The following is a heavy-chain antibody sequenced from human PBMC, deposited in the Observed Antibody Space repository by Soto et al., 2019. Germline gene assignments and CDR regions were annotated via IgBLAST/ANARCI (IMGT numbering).Heavy chain of an antibody. CDR2: IIPIFGTA. CDR3: ATDKVAAREGFDY. V-gene: IGHV1-69*13. CDR1: GGTFSSYA. J-gene: IGHJ4*02. Sequence: SVKVSCKASGGTFSSYAISWVRQAPGQGLEWMGGIIPIFGTANYAQKFQGRVTITADESTSTAYMELSSLRSEDTAVYYCATDKVAAREGFDYWGQGTLVTVSS. D-gene: IGHD6-6*01.